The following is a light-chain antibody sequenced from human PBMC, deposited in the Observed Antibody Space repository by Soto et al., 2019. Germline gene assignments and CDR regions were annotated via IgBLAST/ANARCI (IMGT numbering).Light chain of an antibody. CDR1: SSDVGGDNY. CDR2: DVS. V-gene: IGLV2-14*01. CDR3: RSYTSSSVV. Sequence: QSALTQPASVSGSPGPSITISCTGTSSDVGGDNYVSWYQQHPGQAPKRMIYDVSNRPSGVSNRFSGSQAGNTASLTISGLQAEDEADYYCRSYTSSSVVLGGGTNLTVL. J-gene: IGLJ2*01.